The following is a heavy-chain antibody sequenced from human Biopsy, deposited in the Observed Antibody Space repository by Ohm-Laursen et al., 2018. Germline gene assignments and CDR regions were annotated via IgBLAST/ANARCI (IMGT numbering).Heavy chain of an antibody. CDR3: AKGQDLRGGAEYFQH. V-gene: IGHV1-18*01. CDR1: GYTFTTYG. D-gene: IGHD2-15*01. Sequence: ASVKVSCKASGYTFTTYGITWVRQAPGQGLEWMGWISGFTANTNYAQKFQGRVTMTADTSTSTAYMEPRSLRSDDTAVYYCAKGQDLRGGAEYFQHWGQGALVTVSS. CDR2: ISGFTANT. J-gene: IGHJ1*01.